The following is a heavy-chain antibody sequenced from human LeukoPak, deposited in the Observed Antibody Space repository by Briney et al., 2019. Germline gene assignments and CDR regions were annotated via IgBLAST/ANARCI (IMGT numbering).Heavy chain of an antibody. D-gene: IGHD3-22*01. J-gene: IGHJ3*02. V-gene: IGHV3-48*03. CDR3: GREGPYDGSDGVVFVI. CDR2: ISGSGSII. Sequence: PGGSLRLSCAASGFSFRSYEMNWVRQAPGEGLEWVSQISGSGSIIYYADSVKGRFSISRDNAKNSLYLQMNSLRAEDTAVYYWGREGPYDGSDGVVFVIWGQGKRVTV. CDR1: GFSFRSYE.